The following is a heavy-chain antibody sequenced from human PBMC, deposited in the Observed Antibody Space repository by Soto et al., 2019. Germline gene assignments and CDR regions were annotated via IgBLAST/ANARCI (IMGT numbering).Heavy chain of an antibody. CDR3: ARESSGAMNNWFDP. V-gene: IGHV4-59*01. CDR1: GGSISSFY. Sequence: SETLSLTCTVSGGSISSFYWSWIRQPPGKGLEWIGYIYYSGFTDYNPSLKSRVTISVDTSKNQFSLELNSVTAADTAVYYCARESSGAMNNWFDPWGQGTLVTVSS. CDR2: IYYSGFT. D-gene: IGHD1-26*01. J-gene: IGHJ5*02.